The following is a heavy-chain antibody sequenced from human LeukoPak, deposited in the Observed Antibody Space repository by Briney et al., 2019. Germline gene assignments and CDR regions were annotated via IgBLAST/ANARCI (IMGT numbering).Heavy chain of an antibody. CDR2: IIPILGIA. V-gene: IGHV1-69*04. J-gene: IGHJ6*02. D-gene: IGHD3-10*01. CDR3: ARNKVNYYGSGSVYGMDV. Sequence: GASVKVSCKASGGTFSSYAIIWVRQAPGQGLEWMGRIIPILGIANYAQKFQGRVTITADKSTSTAYMELSSLRSEDTAVYYCARNKVNYYGSGSVYGMDVWGQGTTVTVSS. CDR1: GGTFSSYA.